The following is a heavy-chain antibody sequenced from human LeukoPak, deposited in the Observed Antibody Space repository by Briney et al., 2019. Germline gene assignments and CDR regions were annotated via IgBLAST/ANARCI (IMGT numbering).Heavy chain of an antibody. CDR1: GFTLSSYE. CDR2: ISSSGSTI. CDR3: ARGSSSGWYFDY. D-gene: IGHD6-19*01. V-gene: IGHV3-48*03. Sequence: GGSLRLSCAASGFTLSSYEMNWVRQAPGKGLEGVSYISSSGSTIYYTDSVKARLTISRDNAKNSLYLQMSSLRAEDTSVYYCARGSSSGWYFDYWGQGTLVTVSS. J-gene: IGHJ4*02.